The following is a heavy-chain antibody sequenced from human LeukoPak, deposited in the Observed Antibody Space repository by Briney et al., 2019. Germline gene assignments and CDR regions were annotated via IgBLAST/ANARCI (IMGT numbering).Heavy chain of an antibody. V-gene: IGHV5-51*01. Sequence: GESLKISCQASGCIFSSYWIGWMRPVPGKGLEWMGVIYPADSDTRYSPSFQGQVTISADKSISTAYLQWSSLRASDTAVYYCAKGDGEFAHWGQGTLVTVSS. CDR2: IYPADSDT. J-gene: IGHJ4*02. D-gene: IGHD3-10*01. CDR3: AKGDGEFAH. CDR1: GCIFSSYW.